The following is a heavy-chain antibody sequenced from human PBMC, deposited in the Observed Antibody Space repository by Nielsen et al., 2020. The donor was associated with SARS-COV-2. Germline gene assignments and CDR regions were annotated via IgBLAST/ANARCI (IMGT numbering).Heavy chain of an antibody. CDR3: ARLGPTDWYFDL. Sequence: GESLKISCAASGFTFDDYGMSWVRQAPGKGLEWVSYISGSSSYTNYTDSVKGRFTISRDNAKNSLYLQMNSLSAEDTAVYYCARLGPTDWYFDLWGRGTLVNVFS. J-gene: IGHJ2*01. CDR1: GFTFDDYG. CDR2: ISGSSSYT. D-gene: IGHD3-16*01. V-gene: IGHV3-11*03.